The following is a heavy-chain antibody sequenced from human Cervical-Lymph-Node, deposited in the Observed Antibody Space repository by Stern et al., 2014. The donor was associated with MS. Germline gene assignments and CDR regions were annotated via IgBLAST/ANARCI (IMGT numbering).Heavy chain of an antibody. J-gene: IGHJ4*02. Sequence: VQLVQSGAEVKKPGESLKISCSGSGYRFTSYWIGWVRQMPGKGLEWMGVIYPRDSDTRYSPSFQGQVTISADKPISTAFLQWSSLKASDTAVYYCARAAGGNSPFDFWGQGTLVTVSS. CDR2: IYPRDSDT. V-gene: IGHV5-51*01. CDR1: GYRFTSYW. D-gene: IGHD4-23*01. CDR3: ARAAGGNSPFDF.